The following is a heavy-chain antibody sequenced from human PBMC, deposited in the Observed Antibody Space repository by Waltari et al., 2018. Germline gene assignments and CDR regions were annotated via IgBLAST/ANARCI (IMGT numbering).Heavy chain of an antibody. CDR3: ARDRGGAVWSGYYPFDY. D-gene: IGHD3-3*01. J-gene: IGHJ4*02. CDR1: GFTFSSYS. V-gene: IGHV3-21*01. Sequence: EVQLVESGGGLVKPGGSLRLSCAASGFTFSSYSMNWVRQAPGKGLEWVSSISSSSSYIYYADSVKGRFTISRDNAKNSLYLQMNSLRAEDTAVYYCARDRGGAVWSGYYPFDYWGQGTLVTVSS. CDR2: ISSSSSYI.